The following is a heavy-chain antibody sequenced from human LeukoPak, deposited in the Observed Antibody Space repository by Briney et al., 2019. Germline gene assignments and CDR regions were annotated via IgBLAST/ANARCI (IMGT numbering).Heavy chain of an antibody. CDR3: ARARGYSYGYSDY. D-gene: IGHD5-18*01. J-gene: IGHJ4*02. CDR2: ISSSSNTI. Sequence: PGASLRLSCAASGFTFSSYSMNWVRQAPGKGLEWVAYISSSSNTIDSADSVKGRFTISRDNAKNSLYLQVNSLRAEDTAVYYCARARGYSYGYSDYWGQGTLVTVSS. V-gene: IGHV3-48*01. CDR1: GFTFSSYS.